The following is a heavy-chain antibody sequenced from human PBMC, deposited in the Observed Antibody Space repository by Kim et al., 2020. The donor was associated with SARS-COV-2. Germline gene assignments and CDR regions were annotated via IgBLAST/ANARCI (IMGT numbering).Heavy chain of an antibody. Sequence: YAATGQGPFPIPRDNAKNTVYLHMNSLRAEDTAVYYCARAITLVRGVVDYWGQGTLVTVSS. CDR3: ARAITLVRGVVDY. J-gene: IGHJ4*02. V-gene: IGHV3-74*01. D-gene: IGHD3-10*01.